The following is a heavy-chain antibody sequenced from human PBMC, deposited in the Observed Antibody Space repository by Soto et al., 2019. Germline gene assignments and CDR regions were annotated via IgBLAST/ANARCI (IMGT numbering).Heavy chain of an antibody. V-gene: IGHV1-2*02. D-gene: IGHD3-10*01. CDR1: GYTFTGYY. Sequence: ASVKVSCKASGYTFTGYYMHWVRQAPGQGLEWMGWINPNGGGTNYAQKFQGRVTMTRDTSISTAYMELSRLGSDDTAVYYCASGRSVRGVIRTLDYWGQGTLVTVSS. J-gene: IGHJ4*02. CDR3: ASGRSVRGVIRTLDY. CDR2: INPNGGGT.